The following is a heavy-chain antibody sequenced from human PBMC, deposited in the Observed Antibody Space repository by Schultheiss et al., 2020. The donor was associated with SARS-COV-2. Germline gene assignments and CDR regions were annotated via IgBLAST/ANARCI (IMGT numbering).Heavy chain of an antibody. CDR1: GGSFSGCY. J-gene: IGHJ6*02. CDR3: ARGCLNSSSWFYYYYGMDV. Sequence: SQTLSLTCAVYGGSFSGCYWSWIRQPPGKGLEWIGEINHSGSTNYNPSLKSRVTISVDTSKNQFSLKLSSVTAADTAVYYCARGCLNSSSWFYYYYGMDVWGQGTTVTVSS. CDR2: INHSGST. V-gene: IGHV4-34*01. D-gene: IGHD6-13*01.